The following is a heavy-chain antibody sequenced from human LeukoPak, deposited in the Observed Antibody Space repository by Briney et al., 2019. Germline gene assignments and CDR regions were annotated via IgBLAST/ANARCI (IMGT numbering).Heavy chain of an antibody. CDR1: GFTLSSRW. D-gene: IGHD3-3*01. J-gene: IGHJ4*02. CDR3: ATYDSWSGYNIAY. V-gene: IGHV3-7*03. Sequence: GGSLRLSCVVSGFTLSSRWMMWVRQAPGEGLEWMTNINRDGSEKDYVDSVKGRFTITRDNAENSLYLQMNSLKVEDSAIYYCATYDSWSGYNIAYWGQGTLVTVSS. CDR2: INRDGSEK.